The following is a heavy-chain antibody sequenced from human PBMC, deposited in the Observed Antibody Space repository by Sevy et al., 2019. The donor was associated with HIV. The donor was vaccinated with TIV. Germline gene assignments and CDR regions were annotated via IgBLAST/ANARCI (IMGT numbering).Heavy chain of an antibody. CDR2: IYYSGST. CDR3: ARHFPIVVVPAAIPDYYYMDV. J-gene: IGHJ6*03. Sequence: SETLSLTCTVSGGSISSYYWSWIRQPPGKGLEWIGYIYYSGSTNYNPSLKSRVTISVDTSKNQFSLKLSSVTAADTAVYYCARHFPIVVVPAAIPDYYYMDVWGKGTTVTVPS. CDR1: GGSISSYY. V-gene: IGHV4-59*08. D-gene: IGHD2-2*02.